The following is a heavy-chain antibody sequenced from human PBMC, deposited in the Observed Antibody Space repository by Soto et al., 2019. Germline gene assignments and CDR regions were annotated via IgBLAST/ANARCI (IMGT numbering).Heavy chain of an antibody. CDR2: IYDSGST. D-gene: IGHD2-8*01. CDR3: ARSSCTTDAMGWFDP. Sequence: QVQLQESGPGLVKPSQTLSLTCTVSGGSISSGGYYWSWIRQHPGKGLEWIGYIYDSGSTYYNPSIKSRVTISVDTSKNQFSLKLSSVTAADTAVYYCARSSCTTDAMGWFDPWGQGTLVTVSS. V-gene: IGHV4-31*03. CDR1: GGSISSGGYY. J-gene: IGHJ5*02.